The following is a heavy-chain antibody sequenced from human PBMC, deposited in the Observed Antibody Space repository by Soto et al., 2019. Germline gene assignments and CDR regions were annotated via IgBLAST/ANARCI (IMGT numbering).Heavy chain of an antibody. V-gene: IGHV3-53*01. CDR1: GFTVSSNY. CDR3: ARESRPLGIIDY. D-gene: IGHD7-27*01. Sequence: PGGSLRLSSAASGFTVSSNYMSWVRQAPGKGLKWVSVIYSGGSTYYADSVKGRFTISRDNSKNTLYLQMNSLRAEDTAVYYCARESRPLGIIDYWGQGTLVTVSS. J-gene: IGHJ4*02. CDR2: IYSGGST.